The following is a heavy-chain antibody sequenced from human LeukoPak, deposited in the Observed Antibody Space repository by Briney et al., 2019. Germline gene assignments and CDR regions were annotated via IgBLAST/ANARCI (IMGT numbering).Heavy chain of an antibody. Sequence: SETLSLTCAVYGGSFSGYYWSWIRQPPGKGLEWIGYIYYSGSTNYNPSLESRVTISVDTSKNQFSLKLSSVTAADTAVYYCARETHSSSYYSIDYWGQGTLVTVSS. J-gene: IGHJ4*02. D-gene: IGHD3-22*01. V-gene: IGHV4-59*01. CDR1: GGSFSGYY. CDR3: ARETHSSSYYSIDY. CDR2: IYYSGST.